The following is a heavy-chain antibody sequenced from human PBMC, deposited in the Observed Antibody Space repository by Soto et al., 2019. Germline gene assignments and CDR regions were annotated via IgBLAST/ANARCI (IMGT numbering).Heavy chain of an antibody. D-gene: IGHD1-26*01. CDR1: GFTFSNAW. J-gene: IGHJ4*02. Sequence: GGSLRLSCAASGFTFSNAWMNWVRQAPGKGLEWVGRIKSKTDGGTTDYAAPVKGRFTISRDDSKNTLYLQMNSLKTEDTAVYYCTTEPGASSGNFDYWGQGTLVTVSS. CDR3: TTEPGASSGNFDY. CDR2: IKSKTDGGTT. V-gene: IGHV3-15*07.